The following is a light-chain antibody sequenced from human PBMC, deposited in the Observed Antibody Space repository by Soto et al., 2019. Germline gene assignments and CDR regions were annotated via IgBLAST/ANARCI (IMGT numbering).Light chain of an antibody. CDR1: QSISSW. Sequence: DIQMTQSPSTLSASVGDRVTITCRASQSISSWLAWYQQKPGKAPKLLIYKASSLESGVPSRFSGSVSGTEFTLTISTLQPDDFATYYCQQYNSYPLTFGQGTRLEMK. CDR2: KAS. CDR3: QQYNSYPLT. J-gene: IGKJ5*01. V-gene: IGKV1-5*03.